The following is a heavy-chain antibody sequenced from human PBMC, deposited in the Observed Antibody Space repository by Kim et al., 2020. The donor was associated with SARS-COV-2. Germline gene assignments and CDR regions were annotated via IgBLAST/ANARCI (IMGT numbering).Heavy chain of an antibody. CDR3: ARAGYSYGRSYYYYYMDV. J-gene: IGHJ6*03. Sequence: GGSLRLSCAASGFTVSSYDMHWVRQATGKGLEWVSAIGTAGDTYYPGSVKGRFTISRENAKNSLYLQTNSLRAGDTAVYYCARAGYSYGRSYYYYYMDVWGKGTTVTVSS. CDR1: GFTVSSYD. D-gene: IGHD5-18*01. V-gene: IGHV3-13*01. CDR2: IGTAGDT.